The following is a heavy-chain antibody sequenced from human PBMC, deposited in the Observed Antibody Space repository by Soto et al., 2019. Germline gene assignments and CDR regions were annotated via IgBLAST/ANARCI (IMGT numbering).Heavy chain of an antibody. Sequence: PSETLSLTCAVSGGSISSSNWWTWVRQPPGKGLEWIGEIYHSGSTNYNPSLKSQVTISVDKSKNQFSLKVTSVTAADTAVYYCAILLRSTYGMDVWGQGTTVTVSS. CDR1: GGSISSSNW. V-gene: IGHV4-4*02. D-gene: IGHD3-3*01. CDR2: IYHSGST. CDR3: AILLRSTYGMDV. J-gene: IGHJ6*02.